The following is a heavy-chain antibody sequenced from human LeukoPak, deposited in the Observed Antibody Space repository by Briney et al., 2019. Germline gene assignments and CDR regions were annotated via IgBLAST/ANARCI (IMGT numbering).Heavy chain of an antibody. D-gene: IGHD3-22*01. Sequence: GSLRLSCAASGFAFSDYYMSWIRQAPGQGLEWVSYISTSVTIIYYADSVKGRFTISRDNAKNSLYLQMNSLRAEDTAVYYCARDFHYYDSSGLPGYWGQGTLVTVSS. J-gene: IGHJ4*02. CDR1: GFAFSDYY. CDR3: ARDFHYYDSSGLPGY. V-gene: IGHV3-11*04. CDR2: ISTSVTII.